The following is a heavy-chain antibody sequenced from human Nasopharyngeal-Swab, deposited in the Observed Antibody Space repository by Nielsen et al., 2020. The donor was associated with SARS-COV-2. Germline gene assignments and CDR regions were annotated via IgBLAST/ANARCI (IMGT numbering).Heavy chain of an antibody. V-gene: IGHV3-53*01. CDR3: SKNEYFCFDF. CDR1: GLTVSSTY. J-gene: IGHJ4*02. CDR2: IGIGGDT. Sequence: GGSLRLSCAVSGLTVSSTYMSWVRQAPGKGLEWVSTIGIGGDTYYTDSVKGRFTMSRDNSKNTLYLQMNGLRAEDTAIYYCSKNEYFCFDFWGQGALVTVSS. D-gene: IGHD2/OR15-2a*01.